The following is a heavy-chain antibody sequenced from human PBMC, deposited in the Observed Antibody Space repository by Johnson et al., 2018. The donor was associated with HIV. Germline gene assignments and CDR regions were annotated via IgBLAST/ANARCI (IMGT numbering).Heavy chain of an antibody. V-gene: IGHV3-74*01. CDR1: GFTFSSYA. Sequence: EVQLVESGGGVVQPGRSLRLSCAASGFTFSSYAMHWVRQAPGKGLVWVSRINSDGSGTSHADSVKGRFTISRDNARNTLYLQMNSLRAEDTAVYYCARDPPVTTTHNAFDIWGQGTMVTVSS. J-gene: IGHJ3*02. CDR3: ARDPPVTTTHNAFDI. D-gene: IGHD4-17*01. CDR2: INSDGSGT.